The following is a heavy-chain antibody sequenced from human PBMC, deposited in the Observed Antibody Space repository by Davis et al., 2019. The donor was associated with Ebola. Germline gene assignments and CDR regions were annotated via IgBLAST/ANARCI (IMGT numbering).Heavy chain of an antibody. CDR2: IYTSGST. J-gene: IGHJ4*02. CDR1: GGSISSYY. V-gene: IGHV4-4*07. CDR3: ARDDSSGWYDY. Sequence: PSETLSLTCTVSGGSISSYYWSWIRQPAGKGLEWIGHIYTSGSTNYNPSLKSRVTISVDTSKNQFSLKLSSVTAADTAVYYCARDDSSGWYDYWGQGTLVTVSS. D-gene: IGHD6-19*01.